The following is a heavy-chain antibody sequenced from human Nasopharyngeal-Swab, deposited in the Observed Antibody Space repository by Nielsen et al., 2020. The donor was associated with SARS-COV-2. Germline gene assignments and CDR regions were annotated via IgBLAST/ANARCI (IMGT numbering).Heavy chain of an antibody. CDR1: GYSFTTYW. CDR3: ARLDCSSTSCYTNYWDYYMDV. D-gene: IGHD2-2*02. CDR2: IYPGDSNT. Sequence: GESLKISCKGSGYSFTTYWIGWVRQMPGKGLEWMGIIYPGDSNTRYSPSFQGQVAISDDKSISTAYLQWSSLKASDTAIYYCARLDCSSTSCYTNYWDYYMDVWGKGTTVTVSS. V-gene: IGHV5-51*01. J-gene: IGHJ6*03.